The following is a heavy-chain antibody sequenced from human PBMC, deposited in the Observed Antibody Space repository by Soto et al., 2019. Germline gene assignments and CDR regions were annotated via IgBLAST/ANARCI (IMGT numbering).Heavy chain of an antibody. CDR2: IHYSGST. Sequence: QVQLQESGPGLVTPSQTLSLTCTVSGGSISSGGYYWSWISQHPGTGLEWIGYIHYSGSTYYNPSLKSLVTISVDTSKNQVSLKLSSVTAADTDVYYCARDDYYDSNGMDVWGQGTTVTVSS. J-gene: IGHJ6*02. D-gene: IGHD3-22*01. V-gene: IGHV4-31*01. CDR3: ARDDYYDSNGMDV. CDR1: GGSISSGGYY.